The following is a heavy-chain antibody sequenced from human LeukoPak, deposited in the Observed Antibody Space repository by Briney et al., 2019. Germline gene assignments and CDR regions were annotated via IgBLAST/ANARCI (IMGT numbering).Heavy chain of an antibody. CDR2: IYASGST. CDR1: GGSINSYF. V-gene: IGHV4-4*07. CDR3: ARFFYGDYYFDY. Sequence: SETLSLTCTVSGGSINSYFWSWIRQPPGKGLEWIGRIYASGSTNYNPSLNSRVTMSVDTSKNQFSLKLSSVTAADMAVYYCARFFYGDYYFDYWGQGTLVTVSS. J-gene: IGHJ4*02. D-gene: IGHD4-17*01.